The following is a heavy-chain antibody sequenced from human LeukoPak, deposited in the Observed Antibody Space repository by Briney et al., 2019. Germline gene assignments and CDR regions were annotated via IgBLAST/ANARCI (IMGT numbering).Heavy chain of an antibody. CDR3: AREGSSSSEVDY. CDR2: IKQDGSEK. J-gene: IGHJ4*02. D-gene: IGHD6-6*01. V-gene: IGHV3-7*01. CDR1: KFTFSTYW. Sequence: GGSLRLSCAASKFTFSTYWMSWVRQAPGKGLEWVANIKQDGSEKYYVDSVKGRFTISRDNAKNSLYLQMNSLRAEDTAVYYCAREGSSSSEVDYWGQGTLVTVSS.